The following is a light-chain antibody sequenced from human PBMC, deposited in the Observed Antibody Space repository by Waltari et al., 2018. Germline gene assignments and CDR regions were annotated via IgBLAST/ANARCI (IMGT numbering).Light chain of an antibody. V-gene: IGLV2-23*02. J-gene: IGLJ2*01. CDR3: CSYAGSSTLGV. Sequence: QSALTHPASVSGSPGQSITISCTGTSRDVGSYNLVSWYQQHPGKAPKLMIYEVSKRPSGVSNRFSGSKSGNTASLTISGLQAEDEADYYCCSYAGSSTLGVFGGGTKLTVL. CDR2: EVS. CDR1: SRDVGSYNL.